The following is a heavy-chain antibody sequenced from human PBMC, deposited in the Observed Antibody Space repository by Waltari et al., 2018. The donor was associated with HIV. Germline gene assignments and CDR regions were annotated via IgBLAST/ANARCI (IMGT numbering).Heavy chain of an antibody. V-gene: IGHV1-18*01. Sequence: QIHLVQSGAEVKKPGASLKVSCKASVSTFTAYGISWVRQAPGQGLEWMGWISGLSGDRRNYAQKFQGRVTLSTDTSTTTGYMELRSLRSDDTAIYYCARGSLLGNWLDPWGQGTLVTVSS. D-gene: IGHD3-10*01. CDR2: ISGLSGDRR. CDR3: ARGSLLGNWLDP. J-gene: IGHJ5*02. CDR1: VSTFTAYG.